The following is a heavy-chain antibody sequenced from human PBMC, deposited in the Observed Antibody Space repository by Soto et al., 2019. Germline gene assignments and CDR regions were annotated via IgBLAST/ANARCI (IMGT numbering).Heavy chain of an antibody. V-gene: IGHV1-2*02. CDR3: AREGMYHYETSDYYPSTYGLDV. Sequence: QVQLLQSGAEVMKPGASVKVSCKASGYSFTGYYIHWVRQAPGQGLEWMGWIFPNSGGTRFAQKFQGRVTMTRDTSINTVYMELRTLRSDDTAVYYCAREGMYHYETSDYYPSTYGLDVWGQGTAVTVSS. CDR2: IFPNSGGT. J-gene: IGHJ6*02. CDR1: GYSFTGYY. D-gene: IGHD3-22*01.